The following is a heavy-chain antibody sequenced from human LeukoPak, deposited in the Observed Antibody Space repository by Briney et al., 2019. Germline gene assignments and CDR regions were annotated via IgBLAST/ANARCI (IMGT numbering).Heavy chain of an antibody. CDR2: ISGSGGNT. Sequence: GGSLRLSCATSGFTFSSYAMSWVRQAPGKGLEWVSSISGSGGNTYYADSVKGRFTISRDNAKNSLYLQMNSLRAEDTAVYYCARDRVRGVRGYYYMDVWGKGTTVTVSS. D-gene: IGHD3-10*01. J-gene: IGHJ6*03. CDR1: GFTFSSYA. CDR3: ARDRVRGVRGYYYMDV. V-gene: IGHV3-23*01.